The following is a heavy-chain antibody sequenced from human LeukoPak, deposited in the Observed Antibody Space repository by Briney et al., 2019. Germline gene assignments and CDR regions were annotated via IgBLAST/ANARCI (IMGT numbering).Heavy chain of an antibody. Sequence: SVKVSCKASGGTFISYAISWVRQAPGQGLEWMGGIIPIFGTANYAQKFQGRVTITADESTSTAYMELSSLRSEDTAVYYCARSHKSRDGYNRHFDYWGQGTLVTVSS. CDR3: ARSHKSRDGYNRHFDY. V-gene: IGHV1-69*13. J-gene: IGHJ4*02. CDR1: GGTFISYA. CDR2: IIPIFGTA. D-gene: IGHD5-24*01.